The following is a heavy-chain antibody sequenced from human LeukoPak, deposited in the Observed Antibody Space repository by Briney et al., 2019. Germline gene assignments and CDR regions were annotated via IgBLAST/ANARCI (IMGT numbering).Heavy chain of an antibody. CDR3: ARRRYYDSSGYLE. CDR1: GDSVRSSDCY. V-gene: IGHV4-39*01. D-gene: IGHD3-22*01. CDR2: IYYSGRT. Sequence: SETLSVTCTIFGDSVRSSDCYWHWIRHPPGKLLEWVGTIYYSGRTYYSPSLKSRVTLSVDMSNNQFSLTLSSVTAADTALYFCARRRYYDSSGYLEWGQGTLVTVSS. J-gene: IGHJ1*01.